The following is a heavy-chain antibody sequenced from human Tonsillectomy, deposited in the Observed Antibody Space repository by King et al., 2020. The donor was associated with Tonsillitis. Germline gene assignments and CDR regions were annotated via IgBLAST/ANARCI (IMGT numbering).Heavy chain of an antibody. CDR1: GGSISSYY. Sequence: VQLQESGPGLVKPSETLSLTCTVSGGSISSYYWSWIRQPAGKGLEWIGRIHTSGRTNYNPSLKSRVTLSVNTSKNQFSLKLSSVPAADTAVYYCARVAEYSGSSFDYWGQGTLVTVSS. J-gene: IGHJ4*02. CDR3: ARVAEYSGSSFDY. CDR2: IHTSGRT. V-gene: IGHV4-4*07. D-gene: IGHD1-26*01.